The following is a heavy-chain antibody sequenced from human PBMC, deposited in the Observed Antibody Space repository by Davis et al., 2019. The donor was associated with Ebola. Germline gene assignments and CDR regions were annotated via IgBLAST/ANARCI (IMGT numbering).Heavy chain of an antibody. Sequence: PGGSLTLSCAASGFTFRNYAMHWVRQAPGKGLEWITYINNNALTIYYADSVKGRFTISRDNAKNSLYLQMNSLRGDDTAVYYCARLRDRGSGYWGQGTLVNVSS. CDR3: ARLRDRGSGY. J-gene: IGHJ4*02. CDR2: INNNALTI. V-gene: IGHV3-48*03. CDR1: GFTFRNYA. D-gene: IGHD2-15*01.